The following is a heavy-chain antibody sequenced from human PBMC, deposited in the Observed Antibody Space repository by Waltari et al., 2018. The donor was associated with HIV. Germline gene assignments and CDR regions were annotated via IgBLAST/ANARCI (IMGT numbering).Heavy chain of an antibody. CDR1: GYTFTSYY. V-gene: IGHV1-46*01. CDR2: INPSGGST. CDR3: ARDLGRLATVSRDWYFDY. Sequence: QVQLVQSGAEVKKPGASVKVSCKASGYTFTSYYMHWVRQAPGQGLEWMGIINPSGGSTSYAQKFQGRVTMTRDTSTSTVYMELSSLRSEDTAVYYCARDLGRLATVSRDWYFDYWGQGTLVTVSS. D-gene: IGHD4-17*01. J-gene: IGHJ4*02.